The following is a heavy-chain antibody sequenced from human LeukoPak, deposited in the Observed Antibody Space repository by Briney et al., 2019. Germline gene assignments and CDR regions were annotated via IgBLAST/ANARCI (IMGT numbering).Heavy chain of an antibody. Sequence: SQTLSLTCTVSGGSISSGGYYWSWIRQPPGKGLEWIGEIYHSGSTNYNPSLKSRVTISVDKSKNQFSLKLSSVTAADTAVYYCAILSPSHYFGSGSFIDPWGQGTLVTVSS. CDR3: AILSPSHYFGSGSFIDP. D-gene: IGHD3-10*01. J-gene: IGHJ5*02. CDR2: IYHSGST. V-gene: IGHV4-30-2*01. CDR1: GGSISSGGYY.